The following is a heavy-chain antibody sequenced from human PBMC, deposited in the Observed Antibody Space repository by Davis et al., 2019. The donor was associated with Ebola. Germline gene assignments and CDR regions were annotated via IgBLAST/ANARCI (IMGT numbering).Heavy chain of an antibody. D-gene: IGHD6-13*01. CDR1: GYTFTSYY. CDR2: IIPMFGTA. Sequence: SVKVSCKASGYTFTSYYMHWVRQAPGQGLEWMGRIIPMFGTAKYAQKFQGRVTITADESTSTAYMELSSLRSEDTAVYYCARDRGSSSWYFNNWFDPWGQGTLVTVSS. J-gene: IGHJ5*02. V-gene: IGHV1-69*13. CDR3: ARDRGSSSWYFNNWFDP.